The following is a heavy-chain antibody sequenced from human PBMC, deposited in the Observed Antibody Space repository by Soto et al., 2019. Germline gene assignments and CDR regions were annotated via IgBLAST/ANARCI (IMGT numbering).Heavy chain of an antibody. CDR3: AKDMKASGYDLYYFDY. CDR2: ISWNSGSI. D-gene: IGHD5-12*01. V-gene: IGHV3-9*01. CDR1: GFTFDDYA. J-gene: IGHJ4*02. Sequence: EVQLVESGGGLVQPGRSLRLSCAASGFTFDDYAMHWVRQAPGKGLEWVSGISWNSGSIGDADSVKGRFTISRDNAKNSVYLKMNSLRAEVTALYYSAKDMKASGYDLYYFDYWGQGTLVTVSS.